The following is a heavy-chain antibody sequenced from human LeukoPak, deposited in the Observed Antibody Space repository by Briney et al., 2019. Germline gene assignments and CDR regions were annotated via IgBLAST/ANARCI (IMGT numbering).Heavy chain of an antibody. D-gene: IGHD6-6*01. Sequence: SETLSLTCTVSGGSISTCYWNWIRQPPGKGLEWIGYIYHSGSTNYNPSLQSRVTISVDTSKNQFSLNLNSVTAADTAVYYCARGGAARLHFQNWGQGTLVTVSS. CDR2: IYHSGST. CDR1: GGSISTCY. CDR3: ARGGAARLHFQN. V-gene: IGHV4-59*01. J-gene: IGHJ1*01.